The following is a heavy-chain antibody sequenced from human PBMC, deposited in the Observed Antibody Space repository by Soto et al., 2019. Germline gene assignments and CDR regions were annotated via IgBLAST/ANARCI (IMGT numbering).Heavy chain of an antibody. CDR2: IRSDGARD. Sequence: QVQLVESGGGVVQPGGSLRLSCAASGFTFGRHGMHWVRQAPGKGLEWVAVIRSDGARDSYADSMKGRFSISRDNGQNTLYLQINSLRVEDTAVYYCARDDDYPDNGLDYWGQGTLVTVSS. J-gene: IGHJ4*02. V-gene: IGHV3-33*01. CDR1: GFTFGRHG. CDR3: ARDDDYPDNGLDY. D-gene: IGHD4-17*01.